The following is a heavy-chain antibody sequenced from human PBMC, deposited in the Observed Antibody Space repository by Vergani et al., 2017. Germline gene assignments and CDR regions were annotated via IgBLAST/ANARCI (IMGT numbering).Heavy chain of an antibody. V-gene: IGHV3-23*01. Sequence: EVQLLESGGGLVQPGGSLRLSCAASGFTFSSYAMSWVRQAPGKGLEWVSAISGSGGSTYYADSVKGRFTISRNNSKNTLYLQMNSLRAEDTAVYYCARGGSFGYYFDYWGQGTLVTVSS. CDR2: ISGSGGST. CDR3: ARGGSFGYYFDY. J-gene: IGHJ4*02. D-gene: IGHD1-26*01. CDR1: GFTFSSYA.